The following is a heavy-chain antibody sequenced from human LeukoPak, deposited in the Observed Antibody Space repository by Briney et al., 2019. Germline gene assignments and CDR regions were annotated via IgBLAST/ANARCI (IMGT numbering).Heavy chain of an antibody. CDR3: ARGRIAKIVVVHSFSYGMDV. CDR2: INDYTGDT. D-gene: IGHD3-22*01. J-gene: IGHJ6*02. Sequence: SEILSLTRTVYGASFTDYFWTWVRQSPGKGLGWLGEINDYTGDTNHNPSLNDRASISLQKSKNQFSLELRSVPAADTAVYYCARGRIAKIVVVHSFSYGMDVWGQGTTVTGPS. V-gene: IGHV4-34*04. CDR1: GASFTDYF.